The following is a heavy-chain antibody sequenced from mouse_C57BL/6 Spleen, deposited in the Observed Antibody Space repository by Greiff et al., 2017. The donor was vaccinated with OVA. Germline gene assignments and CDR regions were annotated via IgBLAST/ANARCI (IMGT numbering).Heavy chain of an antibody. V-gene: IGHV1-59*01. CDR1: GYTFTSYW. D-gene: IGHD1-1*01. CDR2: IDPSDSYT. Sequence: VQLQQPGAELVRPGTSVKLSCKASGYTFTSYWMHWVKQRPGQGLEWIGVIDPSDSYTNYNQKLKGKATLTVDTSSSTAYMQLSSLTSEDSAVYYCARTVVATRAMDYWGQGTSVTVSS. J-gene: IGHJ4*01. CDR3: ARTVVATRAMDY.